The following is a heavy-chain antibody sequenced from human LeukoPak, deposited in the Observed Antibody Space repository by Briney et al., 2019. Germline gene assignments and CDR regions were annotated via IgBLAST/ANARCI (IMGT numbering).Heavy chain of an antibody. J-gene: IGHJ4*02. CDR2: IKQDGSEK. Sequence: GGSLRLSCAASGFTFSSYWMSWVRQAPGKGLEWVANIKQDGSEKYYVDSVKGRFTISRDNAKNSLYLQMNSLRAEDTAVYYCARDFSGWYGDYNFDYWGQGTLVTVSS. V-gene: IGHV3-7*01. CDR1: GFTFSSYW. CDR3: ARDFSGWYGDYNFDY. D-gene: IGHD4-17*01.